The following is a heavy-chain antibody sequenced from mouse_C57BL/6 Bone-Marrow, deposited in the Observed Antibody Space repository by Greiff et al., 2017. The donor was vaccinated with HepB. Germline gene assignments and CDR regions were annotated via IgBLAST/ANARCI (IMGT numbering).Heavy chain of an antibody. CDR3: ARYYYGSSYCWYFDV. D-gene: IGHD1-1*01. J-gene: IGHJ1*03. Sequence: VKVVESGAELARPGASVKLSCKASGYTFTSYGISWVKQRTGQGLEWIGEIYPRSGNTYYNEKFKGKATLTADKSSSTAYMELRSLTSEDSAVYFCARYYYGSSYCWYFDVWGTGTTVTVSS. CDR2: IYPRSGNT. V-gene: IGHV1-81*01. CDR1: GYTFTSYG.